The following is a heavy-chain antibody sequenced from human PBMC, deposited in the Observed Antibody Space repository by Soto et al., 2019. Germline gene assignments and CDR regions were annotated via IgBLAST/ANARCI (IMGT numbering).Heavy chain of an antibody. V-gene: IGHV4-34*01. CDR3: ARAAIASSWYGHYGMDV. D-gene: IGHD6-13*01. CDR1: GGSFSGYY. J-gene: IGHJ6*02. CDR2: INHSGST. Sequence: SETLSLTCAVYGGSFSGYYWSWIRQPPGKGLEWIGEINHSGSTNYNPSLKSRVTISVDTSKNQFSLKLSSVTAADTAVYYCARAAIASSWYGHYGMDVWGQGTTVTVSS.